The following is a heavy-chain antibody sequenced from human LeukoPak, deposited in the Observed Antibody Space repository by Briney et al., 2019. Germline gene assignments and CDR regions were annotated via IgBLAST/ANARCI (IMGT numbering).Heavy chain of an antibody. CDR3: ARGVAEQWLVQRWFDP. V-gene: IGHV3-30*04. Sequence: GRSLRFSCAASGFTFSSYAMHWARQAPGKGLEWVAVISYDGSNKYHADSVKGRFTISRDNSKNTLYLQMNSLRAEDTAVYYCARGVAEQWLVQRWFDPWGQGTLVTVSS. CDR1: GFTFSSYA. CDR2: ISYDGSNK. D-gene: IGHD6-19*01. J-gene: IGHJ5*02.